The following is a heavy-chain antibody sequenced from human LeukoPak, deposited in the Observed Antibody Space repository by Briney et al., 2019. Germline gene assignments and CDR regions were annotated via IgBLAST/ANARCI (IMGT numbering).Heavy chain of an antibody. D-gene: IGHD6-19*01. CDR3: TRDSGTGSAWYPFDY. V-gene: IGHV3-74*03. Sequence: GGSLRLSCAASGFTFRSCWMHWVRQAPGKGLVWVSRINSDGSTTAYADSVKGRFTISRDNAENTLYLQMNSLRAEDTAVYYCTRDSGTGSAWYPFDYWGQGTLVTVSS. CDR2: INSDGSTT. J-gene: IGHJ4*02. CDR1: GFTFRSCW.